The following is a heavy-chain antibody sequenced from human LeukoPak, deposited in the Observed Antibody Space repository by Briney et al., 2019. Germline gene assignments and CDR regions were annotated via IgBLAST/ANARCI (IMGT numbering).Heavy chain of an antibody. CDR2: IKSKTDGGTT. Sequence: GGSLRLSCAASGFTFSNAWMSWVRQAPGKGLEWVGRIKSKTDGGTTDYAAPVKGRFTISRDDSKNTLYLQMNSLKTEDTAVYYCTTDLTYYYDSSGYYERDYWGQGTLVTVSS. V-gene: IGHV3-15*01. D-gene: IGHD3-22*01. CDR3: TTDLTYYYDSSGYYERDY. J-gene: IGHJ4*02. CDR1: GFTFSNAW.